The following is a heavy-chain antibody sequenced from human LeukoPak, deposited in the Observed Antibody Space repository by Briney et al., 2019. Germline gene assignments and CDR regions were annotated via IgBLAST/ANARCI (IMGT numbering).Heavy chain of an antibody. CDR1: GFTFSSYW. CDR3: AVYCSGGSCFRN. Sequence: GGSLRLSCAASGFTFSSYWMSWVRQAPGKGLEWVANINQDGSEKYYVDSVKGRFTISRDNAKNSVYLQMNSLRADDTAVYYCAVYCSGGSCFRNWGQGTLVTVFS. CDR2: INQDGSEK. J-gene: IGHJ4*02. V-gene: IGHV3-7*05. D-gene: IGHD2-15*01.